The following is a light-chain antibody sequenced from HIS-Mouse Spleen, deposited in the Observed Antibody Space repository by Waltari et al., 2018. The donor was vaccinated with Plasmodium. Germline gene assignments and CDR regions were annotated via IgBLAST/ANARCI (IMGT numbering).Light chain of an antibody. CDR3: CSYAGSSTYV. Sequence: QSALTQPASVSGSPGQSITLSCTRTSSDGGCYNLDSWYQQHPGKAPKLMIYEGSKRPSGVSNRFSGSKSGNTASLTISGLQAEDEADYYCCSYAGSSTYVFGTGTKVTVL. CDR1: SSDGGCYNL. CDR2: EGS. V-gene: IGLV2-23*01. J-gene: IGLJ1*01.